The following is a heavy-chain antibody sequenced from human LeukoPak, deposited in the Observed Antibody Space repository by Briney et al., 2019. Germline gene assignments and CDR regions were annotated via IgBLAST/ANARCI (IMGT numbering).Heavy chain of an antibody. CDR3: ATLNIESSSGWFFRS. J-gene: IGHJ5*02. D-gene: IGHD6-19*01. CDR1: GGYITTYY. CDR2: AYYSGTN. Sequence: SETLSLTCHVSGGYITTYYWSWLRQPPGKRLEWIGYAYYSGTNEYNPSLRSRLTMSADASRNQFSLTLSSVTAADTAIYYCATLNIESSSGWFFRSWGQGTLVSVSS. V-gene: IGHV4-59*01.